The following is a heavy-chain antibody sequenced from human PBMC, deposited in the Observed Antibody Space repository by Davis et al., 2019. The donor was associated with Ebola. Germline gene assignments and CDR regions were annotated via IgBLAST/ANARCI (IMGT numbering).Heavy chain of an antibody. Sequence: GGSLRLSCKASGYSFPSYWIGWVRQMPGKGLEWMGIIYPGDSETRYSPSFQGQVTISADKSISTAYLQWSSLKASDTAMYYCAVDHTNDFDYWGQGTLVTVSS. V-gene: IGHV5-51*01. CDR1: GYSFPSYW. J-gene: IGHJ4*02. CDR3: AVDHTNDFDY. CDR2: IYPGDSET. D-gene: IGHD1-14*01.